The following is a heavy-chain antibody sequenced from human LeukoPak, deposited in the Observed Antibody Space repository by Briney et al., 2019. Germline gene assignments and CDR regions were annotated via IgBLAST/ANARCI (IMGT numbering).Heavy chain of an antibody. CDR3: AKDATPALGTVYMDV. CDR1: GFIFSSYW. D-gene: IGHD6-13*01. V-gene: IGHV3-74*01. Sequence: GGSLRLSCAASGFIFSSYWMHWVRHAPGKGLAWVSRINTDGSSTSYADSVKGRFTISRDNAKNTLYLQMNSLRAEDTAVYYCAKDATPALGTVYMDVWGKGTTVTISS. J-gene: IGHJ6*03. CDR2: INTDGSST.